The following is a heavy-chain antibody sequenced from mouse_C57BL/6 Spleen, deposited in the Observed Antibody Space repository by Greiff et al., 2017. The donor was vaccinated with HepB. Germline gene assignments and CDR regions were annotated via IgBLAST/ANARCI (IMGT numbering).Heavy chain of an antibody. Sequence: EVQLVESGPELVKPGASVKIPCKASGYTFTDYNMDWVKQSHGKSLEWIGDINPNNGGTIYNQKFKGKATLTVDKSSSTAYMELRSLTSEDTAVYYCARSRLAMDYWGQGTSVTVSS. V-gene: IGHV1-18*01. CDR1: GYTFTDYN. CDR2: INPNNGGT. J-gene: IGHJ4*01. CDR3: ARSRLAMDY.